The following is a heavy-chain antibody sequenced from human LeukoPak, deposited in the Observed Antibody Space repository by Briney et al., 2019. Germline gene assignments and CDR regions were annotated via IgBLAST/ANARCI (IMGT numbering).Heavy chain of an antibody. J-gene: IGHJ4*02. Sequence: GGSLRLSCAASGFTFSSYGMHWVRQAPGKELEWVAFIRYDGSNKYYADSVKGRFTISRDNSKNTLYLQMNSLRAEDTAVYYCAKGSTPYGGNSPVDYWGQGTLVTVSS. D-gene: IGHD4-23*01. CDR1: GFTFSSYG. V-gene: IGHV3-30*02. CDR2: IRYDGSNK. CDR3: AKGSTPYGGNSPVDY.